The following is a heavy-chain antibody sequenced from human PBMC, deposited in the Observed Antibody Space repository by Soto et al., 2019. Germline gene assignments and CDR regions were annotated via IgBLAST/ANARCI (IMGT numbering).Heavy chain of an antibody. J-gene: IGHJ4*02. V-gene: IGHV4-59*01. CDR2: IYYSGST. Sequence: SETLSLTCTVSGASISSYYWSWIRQPPGKGLEWIGYIYYSGSTNHNPSLNSRVTMSVDTSKNQFSLKLSSVTAADTAVYYCARCCSGGNCLDYWGQGTLVTVSS. CDR1: GASISSYY. D-gene: IGHD2-15*01. CDR3: ARCCSGGNCLDY.